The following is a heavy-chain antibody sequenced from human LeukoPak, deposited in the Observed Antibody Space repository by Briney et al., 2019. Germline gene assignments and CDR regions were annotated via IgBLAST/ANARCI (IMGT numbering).Heavy chain of an antibody. Sequence: GASVKVSCKASGYTFTSYGISWVRQAPGQGLEWMGIINPSGGSTSYAQKFQGRVTMTRDTSTSTVYMELSSLRSEDTAVYYCAREEDSSWSLDYWGQGTLVTVSS. CDR1: GYTFTSYG. V-gene: IGHV1-46*01. D-gene: IGHD6-13*01. J-gene: IGHJ4*02. CDR3: AREEDSSWSLDY. CDR2: INPSGGST.